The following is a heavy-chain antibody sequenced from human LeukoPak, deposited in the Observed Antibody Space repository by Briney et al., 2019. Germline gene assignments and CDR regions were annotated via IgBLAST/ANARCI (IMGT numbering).Heavy chain of an antibody. V-gene: IGHV1-2*06. CDR1: GYAFTDYY. J-gene: IGHJ4*02. CDR3: AREDFGDFYFDS. CDR2: INPNSGDT. Sequence: ASVKVSCKASGYAFTDYYIYWVRQAPGQGLEWMGRINPNSGDTKYAQKFQGRVTITRDTSISTAYMELNRLRSDDTAVYNCAREDFGDFYFDSWGQGTLVTVSS. D-gene: IGHD3-10*01.